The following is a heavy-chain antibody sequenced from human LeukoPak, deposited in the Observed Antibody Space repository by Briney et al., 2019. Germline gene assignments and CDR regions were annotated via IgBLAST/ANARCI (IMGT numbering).Heavy chain of an antibody. CDR1: GRSISIYY. D-gene: IGHD1-1*01. CDR3: AREHNYSFDN. J-gene: IGHJ4*02. CDR2: IQTSRSH. Sequence: ETLSLMCTVWGRSISIYYGRGMGHPAGRGREWIERIQTSRSHNQNPPLQSRLNMSVDTSKNQFSLKLRSVTAADTGVYYCAREHNYSFDNWRQGTLVCVSS. V-gene: IGHV4-4*07.